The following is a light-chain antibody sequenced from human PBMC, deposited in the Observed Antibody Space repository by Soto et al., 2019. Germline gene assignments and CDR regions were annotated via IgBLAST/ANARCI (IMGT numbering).Light chain of an antibody. J-gene: IGLJ2*01. CDR2: NNN. CDR1: SSNIGGNL. Sequence: QSVLTQSPSTSATPGQRVTTSCSGSSSNIGGNLVNWYQQIPGTAPKLLIYNNNQRPSGVPDRFSGSKSGTSASLAISGLQSEDEADYYCAVWDDSLNGVVFGGGTKVTVL. CDR3: AVWDDSLNGVV. V-gene: IGLV1-44*01.